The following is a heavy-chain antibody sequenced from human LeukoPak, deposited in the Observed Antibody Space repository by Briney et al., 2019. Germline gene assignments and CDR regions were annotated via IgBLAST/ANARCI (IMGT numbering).Heavy chain of an antibody. CDR2: IYYSGST. Sequence: PSETLSLTCTVSGGSISSSSYYWGWIRQPPGKGLEWIGSIYYSGSTYYNPSLKSRVTISVDTSKNQFSLKLSSVTAADTAVYYCARLLEPASNWFDPWGQGTLVTVSS. CDR1: GGSISSSSYY. D-gene: IGHD1-14*01. V-gene: IGHV4-39*01. CDR3: ARLLEPASNWFDP. J-gene: IGHJ5*02.